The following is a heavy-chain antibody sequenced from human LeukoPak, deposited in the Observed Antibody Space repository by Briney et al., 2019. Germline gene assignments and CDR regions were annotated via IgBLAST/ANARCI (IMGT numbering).Heavy chain of an antibody. Sequence: SETLSLTCAVYGGSFSDYYWSWIRQPPGKGLEWIGEINHSGSTNYNPSLKSRVTISVDTSKNQFSLKLSSVTAADTAVYYCARLRGSYDYWGQGTLVTVSS. CDR1: GGSFSDYY. J-gene: IGHJ4*02. D-gene: IGHD1-26*01. CDR2: INHSGST. CDR3: ARLRGSYDY. V-gene: IGHV4-34*01.